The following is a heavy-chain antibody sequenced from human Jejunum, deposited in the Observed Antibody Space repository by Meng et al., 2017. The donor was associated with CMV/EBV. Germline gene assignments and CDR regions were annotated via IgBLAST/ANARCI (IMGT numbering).Heavy chain of an antibody. J-gene: IGHJ4*02. CDR2: IHYDGTSK. CDR3: ANYGSGSFFDY. D-gene: IGHD3-10*01. CDR1: GFTFPTYG. V-gene: IGHV3-30*02. Sequence: CAASGFTFPTYGMHWVRQTPGKGLEWVTFIHYDGTSKFYADSVKGRFTISRDNSKKTLYLQMNSLRAEDTAVYYCANYGSGSFFDYWGQGTLVTVSS.